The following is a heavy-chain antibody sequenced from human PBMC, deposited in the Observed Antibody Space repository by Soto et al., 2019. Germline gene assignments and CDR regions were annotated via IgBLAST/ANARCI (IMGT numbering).Heavy chain of an antibody. D-gene: IGHD2-8*01. CDR2: ISGSSSMI. J-gene: IGHJ4*02. V-gene: IGHV3-48*01. Sequence: EVQLVESGGGLVQPGGSLRLSCAASGFTFSSYSMNWVRQAPGKGLEWVSYISGSSSMIYYADSVKGRFTISRDNAKNSLYLQMNSLRAEETAVYYCARDLNPRQEMLYALLGYWGQGTLVTVSS. CDR1: GFTFSSYS. CDR3: ARDLNPRQEMLYALLGY.